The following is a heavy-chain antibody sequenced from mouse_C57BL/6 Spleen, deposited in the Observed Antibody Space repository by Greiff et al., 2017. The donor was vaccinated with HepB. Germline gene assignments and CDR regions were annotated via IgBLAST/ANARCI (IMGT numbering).Heavy chain of an antibody. CDR3: AREGLLPAMDY. V-gene: IGHV5-16*01. CDR2: INYDGSST. J-gene: IGHJ4*01. CDR1: GFTFSDYY. D-gene: IGHD2-3*01. Sequence: DVQLVESAGGLVQPGSSMKLSCTASGFTFSDYYMAWVRQVPEKGLEWVANINYDGSSTYYLESLKSRFIISRANAKNILYLQMSSLKSEDTATYYCAREGLLPAMDYWGQGTSVTVSS.